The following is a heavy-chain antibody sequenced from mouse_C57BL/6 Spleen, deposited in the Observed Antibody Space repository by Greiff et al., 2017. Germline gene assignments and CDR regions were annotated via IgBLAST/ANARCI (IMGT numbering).Heavy chain of an antibody. CDR1: GYTFTSYG. CDR3: ARSPGTGYFGV. CDR2: ISPRSGNT. J-gene: IGHJ1*03. Sequence: QVQLQQSGAELARPGASVKLSCKASGYTFTSYGISWVKQRTGQGLEWIGEISPRSGNTYYNEKFKGKATLTADKSSSTAYMELRSLASEDSAVYFCARSPGTGYFGVRGTGTTVTVSS. V-gene: IGHV1-81*01. D-gene: IGHD4-1*01.